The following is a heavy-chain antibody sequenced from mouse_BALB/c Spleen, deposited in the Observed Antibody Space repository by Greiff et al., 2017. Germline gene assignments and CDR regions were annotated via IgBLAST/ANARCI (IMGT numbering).Heavy chain of an antibody. D-gene: IGHD1-2*01. Sequence: VESGGGLVQPGGSRKLSCAASGFTFSSFGMHWVRQAPEKGLEWVAYISSGSSTIYYADTVKGRFTISRDNPKNTLFLQMTSLRSEDTAMYYCARYDYGYGFAYWGQGTLVTVSA. CDR1: GFTFSSFG. CDR3: ARYDYGYGFAY. J-gene: IGHJ3*01. V-gene: IGHV5-17*02. CDR2: ISSGSSTI.